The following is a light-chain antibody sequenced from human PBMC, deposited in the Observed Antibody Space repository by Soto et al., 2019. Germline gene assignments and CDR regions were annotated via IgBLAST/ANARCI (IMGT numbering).Light chain of an antibody. J-gene: IGKJ4*01. CDR1: ESVSSS. CDR2: DAS. CDR3: HQGSNWPLT. V-gene: IGKV3-11*01. Sequence: EIVLTQSPATLSLSPGERATLSCRASESVSSSLAWYQQKPGQAPRLLIYDASNRATGIPTRFSGSGSGTDFTLTISSLEPEDFAVYYCHQGSNWPLTFGRGTKVEI.